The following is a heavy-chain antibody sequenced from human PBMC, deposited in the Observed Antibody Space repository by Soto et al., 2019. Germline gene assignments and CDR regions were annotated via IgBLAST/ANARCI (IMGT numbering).Heavy chain of an antibody. D-gene: IGHD3-9*01. CDR2: IYYSGTT. J-gene: IGHJ5*02. CDR3: ARRYDYDILTGHYISWFDP. Sequence: SETLSLTCTVSGDSISSSRSYWGWIRQPPGKGLEWIGSIYYSGTTYYNPSLKSRVTISVDTSKNQFSLQLTSVTAADTAVYYCARRYDYDILTGHYISWFDPWGQGTLVTVSS. CDR1: GDSISSSRSY. V-gene: IGHV4-39*01.